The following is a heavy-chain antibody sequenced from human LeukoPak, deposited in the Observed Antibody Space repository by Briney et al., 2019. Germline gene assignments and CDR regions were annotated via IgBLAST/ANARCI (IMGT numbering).Heavy chain of an antibody. CDR3: ARSTGGDGYSPPRFDY. CDR1: GGYISTYY. J-gene: IGHJ4*02. D-gene: IGHD5-24*01. CDR2: IYYSGGT. V-gene: IGHV4-59*08. Sequence: SETLSLTCTVSGGYISTYYWNWIRQPPGKGLEWIGYIYYSGGTNYNPSLKSRVTISVDTSKNQFSLKLSSVTAADTAVYYCARSTGGDGYSPPRFDYWGQGTLVTVSS.